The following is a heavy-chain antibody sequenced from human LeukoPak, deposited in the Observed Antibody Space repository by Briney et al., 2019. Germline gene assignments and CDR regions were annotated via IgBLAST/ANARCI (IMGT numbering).Heavy chain of an antibody. CDR1: GFTFSSYA. V-gene: IGHV3-30*04. D-gene: IGHD3-10*01. J-gene: IGHJ6*02. CDR3: ARDLGDPITMVRGVITAYGMDV. Sequence: GGSLTLSCAASGFTFSSYAMHWVRQAPGKGLEWVAVISYDGSNKYYADSVKGRFTISRDNSKNTLYLQMNSLRAEDTAVYYCARDLGDPITMVRGVITAYGMDVWGQGTTVTVSS. CDR2: ISYDGSNK.